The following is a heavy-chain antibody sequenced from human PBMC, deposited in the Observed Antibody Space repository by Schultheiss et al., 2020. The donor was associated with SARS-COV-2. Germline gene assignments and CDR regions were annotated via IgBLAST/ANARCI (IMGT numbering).Heavy chain of an antibody. CDR1: GGSISSYY. J-gene: IGHJ4*02. V-gene: IGHV4-39*01. CDR2: IYYSGST. Sequence: SETLSLTCTVSGGSISSYYWGWIRQPPGKGLEWIGSIYYSGSTYYNPSLKSRVTISVDTSKNQFSLKLSSVTAADTAVYYCARARRDGYNTYFDYWGQGTLVTVSS. CDR3: ARARRDGYNTYFDY. D-gene: IGHD5-24*01.